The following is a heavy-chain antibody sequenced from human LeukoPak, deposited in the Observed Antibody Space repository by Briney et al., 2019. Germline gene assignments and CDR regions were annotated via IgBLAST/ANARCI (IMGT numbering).Heavy chain of an antibody. J-gene: IGHJ3*01. CDR1: GFTLSSYA. CDR2: ISRSGGST. V-gene: IGHV3-23*01. D-gene: IGHD1-1*01. Sequence: GGSRRLSCAASGFTLSSYAMSWVRQAPGKGLEWVSAISRSGGSTYYADSVKGRFTISRDNSKSTLSVQMDSLRAEDTAVYYCARGGTTGTTTPTEDAFDLCGQGTMGTVSS. CDR3: ARGGTTGTTTPTEDAFDL.